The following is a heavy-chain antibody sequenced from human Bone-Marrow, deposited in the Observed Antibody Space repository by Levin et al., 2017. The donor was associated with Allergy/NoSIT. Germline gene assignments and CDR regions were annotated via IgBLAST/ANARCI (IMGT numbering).Heavy chain of an antibody. J-gene: IGHJ4*02. CDR2: MHYSGTT. V-gene: IGHV4-39*07. CDR1: GGSVSSSLYS. CDR3: ARDGRNYGTLDY. D-gene: IGHD1-7*01. Sequence: PSETLSLTCTVSGGSVSSSLYSWAWIRQPPGTGPEWIGSMHYSGTTYYNPSLKSRVAMSVDTSKNQFSLKLTSVTAADTAVYYCARDGRNYGTLDYWGQGTLVTVSS.